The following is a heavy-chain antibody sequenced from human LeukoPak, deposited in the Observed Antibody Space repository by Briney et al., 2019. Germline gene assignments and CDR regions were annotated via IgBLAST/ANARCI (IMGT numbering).Heavy chain of an antibody. CDR1: GFTFSNHG. Sequence: PGGSLRLSCAGYGFTFSNHGMNWVRQAAGKGLEWVSGISPSGDITYYVDSVKGRFTISRDNSKNTFYLQMNSLRAEDTAMYYCARVQTPYYGGDEIAYWGQGTLVTVSS. V-gene: IGHV3-23*01. J-gene: IGHJ4*02. D-gene: IGHD2-21*01. CDR3: ARVQTPYYGGDEIAY. CDR2: ISPSGDIT.